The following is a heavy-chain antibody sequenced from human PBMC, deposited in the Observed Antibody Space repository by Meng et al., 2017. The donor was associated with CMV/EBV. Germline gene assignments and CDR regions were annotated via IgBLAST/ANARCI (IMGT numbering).Heavy chain of an antibody. V-gene: IGHV6-1*01. D-gene: IGHD1-26*01. CDR2: TYYRSKWYN. CDR3: ARSDSGSSFRY. J-gene: IGHJ4*02. CDR1: GGSVSSNSSA. Sequence: IAGGSVSSNSSAWSWIRQSPSRGLEWLGRTYYRSKWYNDYAVSVKSRITINPDTSKNQFSLQLNSVTPEDTAVYYCARSDSGSSFRYWGQGTLVTVSS.